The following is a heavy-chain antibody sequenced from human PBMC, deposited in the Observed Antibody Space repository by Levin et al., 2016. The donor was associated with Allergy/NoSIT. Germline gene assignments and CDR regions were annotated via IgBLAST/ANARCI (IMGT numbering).Heavy chain of an antibody. D-gene: IGHD6-25*01. V-gene: IGHV3-23*01. Sequence: GESLKISCSASGFTFYSYAMTWVRQTPGKGLDWVSTISGNGVNTHYADSVKGRFTISRDNSNNTLYLQLNSLTTEDTALYYCAKYGGVSYSSGSYAFDIWGQGTMVSVSS. CDR1: GFTFYSYA. J-gene: IGHJ3*02. CDR3: AKYGGVSYSSGSYAFDI. CDR2: ISGNGVNT.